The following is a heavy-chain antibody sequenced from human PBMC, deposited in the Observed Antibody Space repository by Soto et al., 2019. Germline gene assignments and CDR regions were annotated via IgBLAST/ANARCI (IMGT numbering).Heavy chain of an antibody. Sequence: PGGSLRLSCAASGFTFSSYGMHWFRQAPGKGLEWVAVISYDGSNKYYADSVKGRFTISRDNSKNTLYLQMNSLRAEDTAVYYCAKFGAAAAVGDYWGQGTLVTVSS. V-gene: IGHV3-30*18. CDR1: GFTFSSYG. D-gene: IGHD6-13*01. J-gene: IGHJ4*02. CDR2: ISYDGSNK. CDR3: AKFGAAAAVGDY.